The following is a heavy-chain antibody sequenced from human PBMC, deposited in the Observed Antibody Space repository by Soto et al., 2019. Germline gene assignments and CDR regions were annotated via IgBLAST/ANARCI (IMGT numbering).Heavy chain of an antibody. CDR1: GYTFTNFG. Sequence: QVQLVQSGAEVKKPGASVKVSCKTSGYTFTNFGISWVRQAPGQGLEWMGWISAYNGNTNYAQKYQGRVNGTTDTDTSTAYMEVRNLRNDDTPVYYGARGGTPIDYWGQATLDTGSS. CDR2: ISAYNGNT. V-gene: IGHV1-18*01. D-gene: IGHD1-1*01. J-gene: IGHJ4*02. CDR3: ARGGTPIDY.